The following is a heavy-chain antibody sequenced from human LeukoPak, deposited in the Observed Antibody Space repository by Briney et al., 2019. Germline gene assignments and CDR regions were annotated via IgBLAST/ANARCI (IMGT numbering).Heavy chain of an antibody. V-gene: IGHV1-2*02. J-gene: IGHJ4*02. CDR2: INPNSGGT. CDR1: GYTFTGYY. Sequence: ASVKVSCKASGYTFTGYYMHWARQAPGQGLERMGWINPNSGGTNYAQKFQGRVTMTRDASISTAYMELSRLRSDDTAVYYCARTYGGYGQFDYWGQGTLVTVSS. D-gene: IGHD5-12*01. CDR3: ARTYGGYGQFDY.